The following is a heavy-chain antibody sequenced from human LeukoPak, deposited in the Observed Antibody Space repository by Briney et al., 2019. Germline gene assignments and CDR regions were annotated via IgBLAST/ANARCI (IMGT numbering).Heavy chain of an antibody. CDR2: INHSGST. CDR3: ARVESGFDP. J-gene: IGHJ5*02. V-gene: IGHV4-34*01. Sequence: QPSETLSLTCAVYGGSFSGYYWSWIRQPPGKGLEWIGEINHSGSTNYNPSLKSRVTISVDTSKNQFSLKLSSVTAADTAGYYCARVESGFDPWGQGTLVTVSS. CDR1: GGSFSGYY.